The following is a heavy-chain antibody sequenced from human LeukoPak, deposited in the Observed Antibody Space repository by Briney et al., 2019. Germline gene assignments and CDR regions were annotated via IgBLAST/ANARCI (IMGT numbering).Heavy chain of an antibody. Sequence: PSETLSLTCTVSGDSVTRRSYYWTWIRQPRGKGLEWIGYIYYIGSTHYNPSLRSRLTMSVETSKNQFSLKRSSVTAADTAVYYCARSHILLWFGDAFDIWGQGTMVTVSS. V-gene: IGHV4-61*01. D-gene: IGHD3-10*01. CDR1: GDSVTRRSYY. J-gene: IGHJ3*02. CDR3: ARSHILLWFGDAFDI. CDR2: IYYIGST.